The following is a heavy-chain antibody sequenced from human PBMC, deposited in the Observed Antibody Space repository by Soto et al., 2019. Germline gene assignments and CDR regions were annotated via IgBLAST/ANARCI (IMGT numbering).Heavy chain of an antibody. CDR3: AESPYSSGWYDWYFDL. D-gene: IGHD6-19*01. CDR1: GFTFSSYA. V-gene: IGHV3-23*01. J-gene: IGHJ2*01. Sequence: EVQLLESGGGLVQPGGSLRLSWAASGFTFSSYAMSWVRQAPGKGLEWVSAISGSGGSTYYADSVKGRFTISRDNSKNTLYLQMNSLRTEDTAVYYCAESPYSSGWYDWYFDLWGRGTLVTVSS. CDR2: ISGSGGST.